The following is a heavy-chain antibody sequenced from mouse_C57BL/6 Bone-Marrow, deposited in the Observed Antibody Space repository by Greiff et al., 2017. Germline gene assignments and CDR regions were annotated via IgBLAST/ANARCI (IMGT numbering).Heavy chain of an antibody. V-gene: IGHV1-69*01. CDR3: ARGGWLRFAY. Sequence: VQLQQPGAELVMPGASVKLSCKASGYTFTSYWMHWVKQRPGHGLEWIGEIDPSDSYTNYNQKFKGKSTLTVDKSSSTAYMQLSSLTSEDSAVYYCARGGWLRFAYWGQGTLVTVSA. D-gene: IGHD2-3*01. J-gene: IGHJ3*01. CDR1: GYTFTSYW. CDR2: IDPSDSYT.